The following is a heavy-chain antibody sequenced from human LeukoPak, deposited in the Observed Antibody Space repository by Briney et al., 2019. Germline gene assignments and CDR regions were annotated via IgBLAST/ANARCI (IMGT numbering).Heavy chain of an antibody. J-gene: IGHJ4*02. CDR2: IWYDGTKK. Sequence: PGGSLRLSCAASGFTFSSHGMHWVRQAPGKGLEWVALIWYDGTKKYYADSVKGRFTISKDNSKNTLWLQMNSLRAEDTAVYYCAKDDTSGYFYIDYWGQGTLVTVSS. V-gene: IGHV3-30*02. CDR1: GFTFSSHG. D-gene: IGHD3-22*01. CDR3: AKDDTSGYFYIDY.